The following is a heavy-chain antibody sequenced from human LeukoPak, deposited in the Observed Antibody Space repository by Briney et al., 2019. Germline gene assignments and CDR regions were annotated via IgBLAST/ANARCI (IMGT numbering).Heavy chain of an antibody. CDR3: TTDHGYGDI. CDR1: GFTFSNAW. CDR2: IKSKTDGCTT. J-gene: IGHJ3*02. D-gene: IGHD6-13*01. V-gene: IGHV3-15*01. Sequence: GGSLRLSCAASGFTFSNAWMSWVRQAPGKGLEWVGRIKSKTDGCTTDYAAPVKGRFTISRDDSKNTLYLQMNSLKTEDTAVYYCTTDHGYGDIWGQGTMVTVSS.